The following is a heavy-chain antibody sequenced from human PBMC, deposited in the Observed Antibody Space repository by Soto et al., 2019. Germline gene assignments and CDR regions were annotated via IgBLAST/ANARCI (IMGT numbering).Heavy chain of an antibody. CDR3: ASQSGGWEHHYFVY. V-gene: IGHV3-30*03. CDR2: ISDDGIEK. J-gene: IGHJ4*02. D-gene: IGHD1-26*01. Sequence: QVQLVESGGDLVQPGRSLRLSCAASGFTFSDFGMHWVRHTPGRGLEWVADISDDGIEKNYADSVKGRFNIPRDNDKNTLNLQVSSLRLEDPAVDYCASQSGGWEHHYFVYWGQGTLVTVSS. CDR1: GFTFSDFG.